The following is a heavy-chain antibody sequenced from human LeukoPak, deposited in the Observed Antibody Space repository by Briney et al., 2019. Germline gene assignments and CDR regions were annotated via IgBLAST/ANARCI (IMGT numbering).Heavy chain of an antibody. J-gene: IGHJ4*02. V-gene: IGHV3-30*04. CDR3: ARGVGVLRFLEWSTGFDY. D-gene: IGHD3-3*01. CDR1: GFTFSSYA. Sequence: GSLRLSCAASGFTFSSYAMHWVRQAPGKGLEWVAVISYDGSNKYYADSVKGRFTISRDNSKNTLYLQMNSLRAEDTAVYYCARGVGVLRFLEWSTGFDYWGQGTLVTVSS. CDR2: ISYDGSNK.